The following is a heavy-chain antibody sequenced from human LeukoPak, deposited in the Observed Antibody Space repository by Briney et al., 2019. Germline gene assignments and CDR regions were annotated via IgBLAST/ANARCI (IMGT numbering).Heavy chain of an antibody. CDR1: GFTFANYV. V-gene: IGHV3-30*04. J-gene: IGHJ4*02. D-gene: IGHD3-10*01. CDR3: AGVHVTVGSFY. CDR2: TSPDEGLK. Sequence: GGSLRLSCAASGFTFANYVTHWVRQAPGKGLEWVAVTSPDEGLKFYGDSVKGRFTISRDNSKNTLYLQMDSLTTEDTAVYYCAGVHVTVGSFYWGQGDLVTVSS.